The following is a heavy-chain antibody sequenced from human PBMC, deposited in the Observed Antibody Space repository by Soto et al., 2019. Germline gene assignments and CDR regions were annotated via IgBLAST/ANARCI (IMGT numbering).Heavy chain of an antibody. CDR2: ISYDGSNK. J-gene: IGHJ4*02. CDR3: AKEGTHISSWYGGGQY. Sequence: PGGSLRLSCAAAGFTFSTYGMHWVRHAPGKGLEWVAVISYDGSNKYYADSVKGRFTTSRDNSKNTLYLQMNSLGAEDTPWYYCAKEGTHISSWYGGGQYLGQGTLVTVSS. D-gene: IGHD6-13*01. CDR1: GFTFSTYG. V-gene: IGHV3-30*18.